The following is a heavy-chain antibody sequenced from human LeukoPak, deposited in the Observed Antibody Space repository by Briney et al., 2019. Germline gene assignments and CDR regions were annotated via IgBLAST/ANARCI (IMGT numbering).Heavy chain of an antibody. Sequence: PGGSLRLSCAASGFTFSSYAIHWLRQAPAKGLEGVAVISFDGSDHFYEDAVKGRFTISSENSKKTLYLQINILRGDDTAVVFCASARAPVPRISSFDIWGQGTMVTVSS. J-gene: IGHJ3*02. D-gene: IGHD2/OR15-2a*01. V-gene: IGHV3-30*04. CDR1: GFTFSSYA. CDR3: ASARAPVPRISSFDI. CDR2: ISFDGSDH.